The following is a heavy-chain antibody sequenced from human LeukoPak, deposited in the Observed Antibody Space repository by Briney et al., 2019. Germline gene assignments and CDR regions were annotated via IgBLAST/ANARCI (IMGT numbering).Heavy chain of an antibody. CDR1: GFTFSNAY. Sequence: QSGGSLRLSCAASGFTFSNAYMNWVRQAPGKGLEWVSAISGGGDSTYFADSVRGRFTISRDNSKNTLFLQMNSLRAKDTAAYYCAKDAGYSGYYPLDYWGQGTLVTVSS. CDR2: ISGGGDST. V-gene: IGHV3-23*01. D-gene: IGHD3-22*01. J-gene: IGHJ4*02. CDR3: AKDAGYSGYYPLDY.